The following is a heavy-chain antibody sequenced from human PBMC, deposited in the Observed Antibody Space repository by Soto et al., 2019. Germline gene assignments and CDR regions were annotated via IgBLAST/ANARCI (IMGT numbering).Heavy chain of an antibody. CDR2: IYYSGST. V-gene: IGHV4-59*12. Sequence: SETLSLTCTVSGGSISSYYWSWIRQPPGKGLEWIGYIYYSGSTNYNPSLRSRVTISVDTSKNQFSLKLSSVTAADTAVYYCARAPAGAHHFDYWGQGTLVTVSS. D-gene: IGHD3-10*01. J-gene: IGHJ4*02. CDR1: GGSISSYY. CDR3: ARAPAGAHHFDY.